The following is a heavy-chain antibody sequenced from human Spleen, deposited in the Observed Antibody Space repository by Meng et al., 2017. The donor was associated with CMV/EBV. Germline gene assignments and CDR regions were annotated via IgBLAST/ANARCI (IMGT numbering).Heavy chain of an antibody. CDR2: INHSGST. CDR1: GGSFSGYY. J-gene: IGHJ4*02. Sequence: GSLRLSCAVYGGSFSGYYWSWIRQPPGKGLEWIGEINHSGSTNYNPSLKSRVTISVDTSKNQFSLKLYSVTAADTAVYYCARFYSSGPGMLDYWGQGTLVTVSS. V-gene: IGHV4-34*01. CDR3: ARFYSSGPGMLDY. D-gene: IGHD6-19*01.